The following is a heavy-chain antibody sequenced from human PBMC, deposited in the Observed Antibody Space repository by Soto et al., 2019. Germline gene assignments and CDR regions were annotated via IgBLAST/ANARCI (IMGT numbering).Heavy chain of an antibody. J-gene: IGHJ4*02. V-gene: IGHV3-48*03. CDR3: VREMGSGYVDY. Sequence: EVQLVESGGGLVQPGGSLRLTCAVSGFTFSTYEMNWVRQAPGKGLEWVSYTSYYGSSIYYADSVKGRFTISRDIAKSSLYMKMNTLRAEHKATYECVREMGSGYVDYWGQGTLVSVSS. D-gene: IGHD3-22*01. CDR1: GFTFSTYE. CDR2: TSYYGSSI.